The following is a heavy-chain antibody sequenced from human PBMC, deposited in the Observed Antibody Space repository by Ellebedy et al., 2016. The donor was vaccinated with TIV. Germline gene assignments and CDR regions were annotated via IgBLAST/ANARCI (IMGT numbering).Heavy chain of an antibody. Sequence: GGSLRLXXGASGFTFSKTAMTWVRQAPGKGLEWVSTISASADNTYQPASVKGRFTISRDNSRNIMYLQMNSLRAGDTAVYYCVKGGWGNYCYFWGQGTLVTVSS. CDR2: ISASADNT. D-gene: IGHD3-10*01. CDR3: VKGGWGNYCYF. CDR1: GFTFSKTA. V-gene: IGHV3-23*01. J-gene: IGHJ4*02.